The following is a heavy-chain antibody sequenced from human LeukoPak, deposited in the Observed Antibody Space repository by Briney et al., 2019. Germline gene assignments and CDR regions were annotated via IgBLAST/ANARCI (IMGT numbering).Heavy chain of an antibody. Sequence: GGSLRLSCAASGLTFSSYGMHWVRQAPGKGLEWVAVISYDGSNKYYADSVKGRFTISRDNSKNTLYLQMNSLRAEDTAVYYCAKTLQDPGYGVFDYWGQGTLVTVSS. D-gene: IGHD5-12*01. CDR1: GLTFSSYG. CDR2: ISYDGSNK. J-gene: IGHJ4*02. V-gene: IGHV3-30*18. CDR3: AKTLQDPGYGVFDY.